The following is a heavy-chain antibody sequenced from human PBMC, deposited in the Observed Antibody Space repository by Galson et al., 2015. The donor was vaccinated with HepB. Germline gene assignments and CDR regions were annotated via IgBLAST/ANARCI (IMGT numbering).Heavy chain of an antibody. Sequence: SVKVSCKASGGTFSSYAISWVRQAPGQGLEWMGGIIPIFGTANYAQKFQGRVTITADESTSTAYMELSSLRSEDTAVYYCARRRSDYYGSGSLSPDAFDIWGQGTMVTVSS. CDR2: IIPIFGTA. D-gene: IGHD3-10*01. CDR1: GGTFSSYA. J-gene: IGHJ3*02. CDR3: ARRRSDYYGSGSLSPDAFDI. V-gene: IGHV1-69*13.